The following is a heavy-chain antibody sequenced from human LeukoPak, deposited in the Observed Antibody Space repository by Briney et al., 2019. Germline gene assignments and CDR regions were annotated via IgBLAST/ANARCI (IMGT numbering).Heavy chain of an antibody. D-gene: IGHD2-2*01. CDR1: GFTFSDHY. Sequence: GRSLRLSCAVSGFTFSDHYMDWVRQAPGKGLEWVGRIRNKANSYTTQYAASVKGRFTISRDDSKNSLYLQMNSLKTEDTAVYYCAAVGVVLPAALDYWGQGTLVTVSS. CDR3: AAVGVVLPAALDY. CDR2: IRNKANSYTT. V-gene: IGHV3-72*01. J-gene: IGHJ4*02.